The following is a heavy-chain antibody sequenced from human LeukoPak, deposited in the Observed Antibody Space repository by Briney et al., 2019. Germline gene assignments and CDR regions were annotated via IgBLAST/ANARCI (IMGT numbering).Heavy chain of an antibody. CDR3: ARDEDNEKDAFYI. D-gene: IGHD5-24*01. CDR2: IVPIFTTA. Sequence: SLNVSCKASGGTFNYHTLSWVRQAPGQGLEGMGGIVPIFTTAKYKQKFQGRVTITTDESTSTAYMELGSLKSDDTAVYCCARDEDNEKDAFYIWGPRTMVIVSS. CDR1: GGTFNYHT. J-gene: IGHJ3*02. V-gene: IGHV1-69*05.